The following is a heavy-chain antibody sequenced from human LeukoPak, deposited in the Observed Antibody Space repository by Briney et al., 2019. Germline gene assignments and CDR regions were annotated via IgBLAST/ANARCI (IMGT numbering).Heavy chain of an antibody. V-gene: IGHV4-59*08. CDR3: ARQYCSGATCYDDAFDI. D-gene: IGHD2-15*01. J-gene: IGHJ3*02. CDR2: IYYSGST. Sequence: SETLSLTCTVSGGSISSYYWSWIRQPPGRGLEWIGYIYYSGSTNYNPSLKSRVTMSVDRSKNQFSLKLTSVTAADTAVYYCARQYCSGATCYDDAFDIWGQGTMVTVSS. CDR1: GGSISSYY.